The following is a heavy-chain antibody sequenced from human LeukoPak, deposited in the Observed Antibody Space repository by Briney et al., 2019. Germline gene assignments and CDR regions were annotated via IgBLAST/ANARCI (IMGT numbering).Heavy chain of an antibody. Sequence: GASVKVSCKASGYTFTSYYMHWVRQAPGQGLEWMGIINPSGGSTSYAQKFQGRVTMTRDRSTSTVYMELSSLRSEDTAVYYCARPYGSGSYLYYFDYWGQGTLVTVSS. CDR1: GYTFTSYY. D-gene: IGHD3-10*01. J-gene: IGHJ4*02. CDR3: ARPYGSGSYLYYFDY. CDR2: INPSGGST. V-gene: IGHV1-46*01.